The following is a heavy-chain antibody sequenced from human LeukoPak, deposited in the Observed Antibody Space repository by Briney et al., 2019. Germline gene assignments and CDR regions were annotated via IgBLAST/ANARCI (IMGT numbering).Heavy chain of an antibody. J-gene: IGHJ4*02. Sequence: GGSLRLSCSASGFTFSSYAMHWVRQAPGKGLEYVSAISSNGGSTYYADSVKGIFTISRDNSKNTLYLQMSSLRAEDTAVYYCVKVGRRGLGILDYWGQGTLVTVSS. CDR3: VKVGRRGLGILDY. D-gene: IGHD7-27*01. CDR2: ISSNGGST. V-gene: IGHV3-64D*09. CDR1: GFTFSSYA.